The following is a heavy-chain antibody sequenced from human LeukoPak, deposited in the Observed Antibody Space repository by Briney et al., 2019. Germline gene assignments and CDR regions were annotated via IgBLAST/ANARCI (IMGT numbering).Heavy chain of an antibody. V-gene: IGHV4-59*01. CDR1: GGSISSYY. Sequence: PSETLSLTCTVSGGSISSYYWSWIRQPPGKGLEWIGYIYYSGSTNYNPSLKSRVTISVDTSKNQFSLKLSSVTAADTAVYYCAREGYYGSGSNWFDPWGQGTLVTVSS. CDR2: IYYSGST. CDR3: AREGYYGSGSNWFDP. J-gene: IGHJ5*02. D-gene: IGHD3-10*01.